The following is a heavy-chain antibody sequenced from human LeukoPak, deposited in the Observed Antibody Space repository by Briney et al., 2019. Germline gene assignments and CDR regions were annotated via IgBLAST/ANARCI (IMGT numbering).Heavy chain of an antibody. D-gene: IGHD2-21*02. J-gene: IGHJ3*02. CDR2: INHSGGS. V-gene: IGHV4-34*01. Sequence: KPSETLFLTCAVYGGSFSSYNWSWIRQLPGKGLERIAKINHSGGSDYNPSLKSRVTISVDTSKNQFSLKLSSVTAADTAVYYCAREGPAYCGGDCQNDAFDIWGQGTMVTVSS. CDR1: GGSFSSYN. CDR3: AREGPAYCGGDCQNDAFDI.